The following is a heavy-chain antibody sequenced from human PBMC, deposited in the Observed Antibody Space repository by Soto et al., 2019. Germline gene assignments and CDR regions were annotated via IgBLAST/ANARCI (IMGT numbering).Heavy chain of an antibody. CDR2: INESGST. V-gene: IGHV4-34*01. CDR3: ARGSGIVALPGELEDVKYDY. J-gene: IGHJ4*02. D-gene: IGHD1-1*01. CDR1: GQSFSGHS. Sequence: QVQLQQWGAGLVKPSETLSLSCAVYGQSFSGHSWAWIRQPPGKGLEWIGEINESGSTYYNPSLNSRANISTDTSKNQFSLNLSSVSAADTAAYFCARGSGIVALPGELEDVKYDYWGQGTLVNVSS.